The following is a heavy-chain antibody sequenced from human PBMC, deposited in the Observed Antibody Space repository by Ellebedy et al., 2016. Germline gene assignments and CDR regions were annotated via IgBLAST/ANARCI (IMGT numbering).Heavy chain of an antibody. J-gene: IGHJ4*02. D-gene: IGHD1-26*01. CDR1: GFTFSSYW. V-gene: IGHV3-74*01. CDR3: ARGGAGSYYADY. CDR2: INSDGSSS. Sequence: GGSLRLSCAASGFTFSSYWMHWVRQAPGKGLVWVSRINSDGSSSSYADSVKGRFTISRDNAKNTLFLQMNSLRAEDTAVYYCARGGAGSYYADYWGQGTLVTVSS.